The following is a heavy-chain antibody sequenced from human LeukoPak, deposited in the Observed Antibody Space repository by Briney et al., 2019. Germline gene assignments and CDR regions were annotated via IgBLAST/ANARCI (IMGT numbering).Heavy chain of an antibody. Sequence: PGGSLRLSCAASGSTFSSYAMSWVRQAPGKGLEWVSAISGSGGSTYYADSVKGRFTISRDNSKNTLYLQMNSLRAEDTAVYYCATPPRAAAGTASFDYWGQGTLVTVSS. V-gene: IGHV3-23*01. D-gene: IGHD6-13*01. J-gene: IGHJ4*02. CDR2: ISGSGGST. CDR3: ATPPRAAAGTASFDY. CDR1: GSTFSSYA.